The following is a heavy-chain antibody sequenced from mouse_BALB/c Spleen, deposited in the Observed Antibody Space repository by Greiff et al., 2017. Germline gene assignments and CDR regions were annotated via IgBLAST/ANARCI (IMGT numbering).Heavy chain of an antibody. J-gene: IGHJ4*01. CDR3: ATPMITTGAMDY. Sequence: EVKLQESGPGLVKPSQSLSLTCTVTGYSITSDYAWNWIRQLPGNKLEWMGYISYSGSTSYNPSLKSRIAITRDTSKNQFFLQLNSVTTEDTATYYCATPMITTGAMDYWGQGTSVTVSS. D-gene: IGHD2-4*01. CDR2: ISYSGST. CDR1: GYSITSDYA. V-gene: IGHV3-2*02.